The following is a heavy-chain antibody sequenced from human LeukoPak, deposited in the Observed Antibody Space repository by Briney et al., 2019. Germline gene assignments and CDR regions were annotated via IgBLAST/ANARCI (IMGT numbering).Heavy chain of an antibody. D-gene: IGHD5-12*01. CDR3: ARDGYDLWGYNWFDP. J-gene: IGHJ5*02. CDR1: GYTFTGYY. Sequence: ASVKVSCKASGYTFTGYYMHWVRQAPGQGLEWMGWINPNSGGTNYAQKFQGRVTMTRDTSISTAYMELSRLRSEDTAVYYCARDGYDLWGYNWFDPWGQGTLVTVSS. V-gene: IGHV1-2*02. CDR2: INPNSGGT.